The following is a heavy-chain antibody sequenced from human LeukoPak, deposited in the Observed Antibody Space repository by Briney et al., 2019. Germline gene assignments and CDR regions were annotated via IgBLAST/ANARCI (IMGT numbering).Heavy chain of an antibody. J-gene: IGHJ4*02. V-gene: IGHV4-59*01. CDR2: IYYSGSA. D-gene: IGHD5-12*01. CDR1: GGSISSYY. CDR3: ARGATGFDY. Sequence: SETLSLTCTVSGGSISSYYWSWIRQPPGKGLEWNGYIYYSGSANYNPSLKSRVTISVDTSKNQFSLKLSSVTAADTAVYYCARGATGFDYWGQGTLVTVSS.